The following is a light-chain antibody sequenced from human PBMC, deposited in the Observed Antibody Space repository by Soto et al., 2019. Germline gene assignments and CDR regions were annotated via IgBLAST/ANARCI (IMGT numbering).Light chain of an antibody. CDR3: QQRSNWPPLNT. Sequence: EIVLTQSPATLSLSPGERATLSCRASQSVSSYLAWYQQKPGQAPRLLIYDASNRATGIPARFSGSGSGTDFTLTISSLEPEDFAVYYCQQRSNWPPLNTFGQGTRL. J-gene: IGKJ5*01. CDR2: DAS. CDR1: QSVSSY. V-gene: IGKV3-11*01.